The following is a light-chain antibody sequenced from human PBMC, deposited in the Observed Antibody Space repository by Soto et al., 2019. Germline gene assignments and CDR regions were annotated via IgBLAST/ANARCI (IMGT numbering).Light chain of an antibody. CDR2: LNSDGSH. CDR3: QTWGPGIVV. V-gene: IGLV4-69*01. J-gene: IGLJ2*01. CDR1: SGHSSYA. Sequence: QPVLTQSPSASASLGASVKLTCTLSSGHSSYAIAWHQQQPEKGPRYLMKLNSDGSHSKGDGIPDRFSGSSSGAERYLTISRLQSEDEADSYCQTWGPGIVVFGGGTKLTVL.